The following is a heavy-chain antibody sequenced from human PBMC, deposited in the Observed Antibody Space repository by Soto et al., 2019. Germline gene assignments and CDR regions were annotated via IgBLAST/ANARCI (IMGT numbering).Heavy chain of an antibody. D-gene: IGHD4-4*01. Sequence: QVQLVQSGAEVKKPGSSVKVSCKASGGTCSSYAISWVRQAHGQGLEWMGGIIPIFGTANYAQKFQGRVTITADESTSTAYMELISLRSEDTAVYYCAEGRDSNYYDYWGQGTLVTVSS. V-gene: IGHV1-69*12. CDR1: GGTCSSYA. J-gene: IGHJ4*02. CDR2: IIPIFGTA. CDR3: AEGRDSNYYDY.